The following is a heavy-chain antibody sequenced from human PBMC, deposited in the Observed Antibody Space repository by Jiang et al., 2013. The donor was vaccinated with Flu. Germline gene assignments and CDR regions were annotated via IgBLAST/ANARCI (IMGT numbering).Heavy chain of an antibody. CDR2: TYYRSKWYN. J-gene: IGHJ4*02. CDR3: ARATNWAIDY. D-gene: IGHD7-27*01. Sequence: RTYYRSKWYNDYAVSVKSRITINPDTSKNQFSLQLNSVTPEDTAVYYCARATNWAIDYWGQGTLVTVSS. V-gene: IGHV6-1*01.